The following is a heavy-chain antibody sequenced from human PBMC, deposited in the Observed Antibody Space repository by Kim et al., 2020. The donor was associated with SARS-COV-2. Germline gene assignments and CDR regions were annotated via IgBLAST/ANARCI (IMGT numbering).Heavy chain of an antibody. CDR2: IYYSGST. J-gene: IGHJ5*02. D-gene: IGHD3-10*01. CDR3: TRVAQITIRGFEYYWFDH. Sequence: SETLSLTCTVSGGSISSGDYYWSWIRQPPGKGLEWIGYIYYSGSTYYNPALKSRVTISVDTSKNQFSLKLSSVTAADTAVYYCTRVAQITIRGFEYYWFDHWGQGTLVTVSS. CDR1: GGSISSGDYY. V-gene: IGHV4-30-4*01.